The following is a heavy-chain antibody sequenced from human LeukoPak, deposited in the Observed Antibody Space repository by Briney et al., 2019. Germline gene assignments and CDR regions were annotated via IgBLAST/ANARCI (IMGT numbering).Heavy chain of an antibody. CDR2: IWYVGSNK. J-gene: IGHJ4*02. V-gene: IGHV3-33*06. CDR3: AKQSQWELLYWYYFDY. CDR1: GFTFSSYS. Sequence: PGGSLRLSCAASGFTFSSYSMHWVCPAPGKGLGRVAVIWYVGSNKYYADSVKGRFTIARDNSKNTLYLQINSLRAEDTAVYYCAKQSQWELLYWYYFDYWGQGTLVTVSS. D-gene: IGHD1-26*01.